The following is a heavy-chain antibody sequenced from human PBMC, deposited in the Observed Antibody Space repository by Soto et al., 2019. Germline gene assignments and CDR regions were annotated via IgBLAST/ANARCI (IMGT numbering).Heavy chain of an antibody. D-gene: IGHD1-26*01. CDR1: GYTFTSYG. J-gene: IGHJ6*02. Sequence: ASVKVSCKSSGYTFTSYGISWVRQAPRQGVEWMGWISAYNGNTNYAQKLQGRVTMTTDTSTSTPYMELRSLRSDDTAVYYCARGRNDASYYYYYYGMDVWGQGTTVTV. CDR3: ARGRNDASYYYYYYGMDV. CDR2: ISAYNGNT. V-gene: IGHV1-18*01.